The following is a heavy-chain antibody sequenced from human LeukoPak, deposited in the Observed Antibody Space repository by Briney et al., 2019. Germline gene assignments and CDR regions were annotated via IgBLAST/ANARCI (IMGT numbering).Heavy chain of an antibody. CDR3: TTDSYCSTTTCYASSNYYYGLDA. Sequence: GGSLRLSCAASGFTFSNAWMTWVRQAPGKGLEWVGRIYRNADGGTTDYAAPVKGRFTISRDDSKDTLYLQMNSLKTEDTAVYYRTTDSYCSTTTCYASSNYYYGLDAWGQGTSVTVSS. CDR2: IYRNADGGTT. D-gene: IGHD2-2*01. V-gene: IGHV3-15*05. CDR1: GFTFSNAW. J-gene: IGHJ6*02.